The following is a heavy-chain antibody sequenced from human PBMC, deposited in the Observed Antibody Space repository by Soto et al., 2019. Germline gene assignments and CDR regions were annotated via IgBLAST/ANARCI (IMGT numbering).Heavy chain of an antibody. D-gene: IGHD6-6*01. CDR3: ASVPLDY. J-gene: IGHJ4*02. CDR1: GGSFSGYY. V-gene: IGHV4-34*01. CDR2: IHHSGST. Sequence: SETLSLTCAVYGGSFSGYYWNWIRQPPGKGLEWIGEIHHSGSTKYNPSLKSRVTISVDTSKNQFSLKLSFVTAADTAVYYCASVPLDYWGQGTLVTSPQ.